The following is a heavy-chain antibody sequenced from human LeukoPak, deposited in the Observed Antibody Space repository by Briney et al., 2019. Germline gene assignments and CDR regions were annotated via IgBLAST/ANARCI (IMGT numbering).Heavy chain of an antibody. D-gene: IGHD4-23*01. CDR1: GYTFPGHH. V-gene: IGHV1-2*02. CDR3: ARDGYGGDSFDY. CDR2: INPKNGGT. J-gene: IGHJ4*02. Sequence: ASVKVSCKASGYTFPGHHIHWVRQAPGQGLEWMGWINPKNGGTNYAQKFQGRVTMTRDTSINTAFMELSRLNSDDTAVYFCARDGYGGDSFDYWGQGTLVTVSS.